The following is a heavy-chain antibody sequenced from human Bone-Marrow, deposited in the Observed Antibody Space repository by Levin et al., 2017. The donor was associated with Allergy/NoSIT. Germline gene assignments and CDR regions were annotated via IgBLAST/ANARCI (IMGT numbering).Heavy chain of an antibody. CDR2: ISYDGSNK. Sequence: AGGSLRLSCAASGFTFSSYGMHWVRQAPGKGLEWVAVISYDGSNKYYADSVKGRFTISRDNSKNTLYLQMNSLRAEDTAVYYCAKDHPPFGFVVVVAATGLDYWGQGTLVTVSS. J-gene: IGHJ4*02. CDR1: GFTFSSYG. V-gene: IGHV3-30*18. D-gene: IGHD2-15*01. CDR3: AKDHPPFGFVVVVAATGLDY.